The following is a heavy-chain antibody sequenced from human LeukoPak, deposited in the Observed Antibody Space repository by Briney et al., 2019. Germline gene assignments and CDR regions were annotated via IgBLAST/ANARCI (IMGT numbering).Heavy chain of an antibody. D-gene: IGHD2-8*01. V-gene: IGHV4-34*01. CDR2: INHSGST. CDR3: ARAGHCTNGVCYPRGAFDI. J-gene: IGHJ3*02. CDR1: GGSFSGYY. Sequence: SETLSLTCAVYGGSFSGYYWSWIRQPPGKGLEWIGEINHSGSTNYNPSLKSRVTISVDTSKNQFSLKLSSVTAADTAVYYCARAGHCTNGVCYPRGAFDIWGQGTMVTVSS.